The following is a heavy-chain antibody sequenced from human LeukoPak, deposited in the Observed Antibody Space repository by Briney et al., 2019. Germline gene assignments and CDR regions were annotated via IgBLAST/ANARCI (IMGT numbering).Heavy chain of an antibody. Sequence: GGSLRLSCAASGFTFSSNWMHWDRQAPGKGLVWVSRINEDGSTTNYADPVKGRSTIFRDNAKNTLYLQMNSLRAEDTAVYYCVRDLGGRSGHWGQGTLVTVSS. D-gene: IGHD1-26*01. CDR3: VRDLGGRSGH. J-gene: IGHJ4*02. CDR1: GFTFSSNW. V-gene: IGHV3-74*01. CDR2: INEDGSTT.